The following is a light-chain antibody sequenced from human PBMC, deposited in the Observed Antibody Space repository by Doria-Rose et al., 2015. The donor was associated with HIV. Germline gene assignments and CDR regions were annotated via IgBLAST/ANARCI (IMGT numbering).Light chain of an antibody. V-gene: IGKV4-1*01. CDR1: QSLLYTSKNY. Sequence: DIRVTQSPESLGMSLGERATLNCKSNQSLLYTSKNYLAWYQQKPGQPPKLLIYRASTRQSGVPARFSGSGSRTDFTPTISSLEAEDVAVYYCQQYYDTPSFGPGTTVDIK. J-gene: IGKJ3*01. CDR3: QQYYDTPS. CDR2: RAS.